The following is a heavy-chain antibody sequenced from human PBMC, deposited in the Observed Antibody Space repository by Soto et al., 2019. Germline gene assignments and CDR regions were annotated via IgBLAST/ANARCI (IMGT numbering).Heavy chain of an antibody. CDR3: AMGTMDV. CDR2: INNDGSST. D-gene: IGHD7-27*01. CDR1: GFSFRTYW. J-gene: IGHJ6*04. Sequence: EVHLVESGGGLVQPGGSLRLSCAASGFSFRTYWMQRARQAPGKGLEWVSRINNDGSSTDYADSVKGRFTISRDNAKDTLYLQMNSLRAEDTATYYCAMGTMDVWGTGTTVTVSS. V-gene: IGHV3-74*01.